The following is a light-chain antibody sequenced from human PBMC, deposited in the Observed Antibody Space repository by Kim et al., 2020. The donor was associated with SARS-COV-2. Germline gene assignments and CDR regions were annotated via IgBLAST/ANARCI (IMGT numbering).Light chain of an antibody. Sequence: VPPEQTTSITCSGNRLADKDVCWYQQMSGQSPVLVIYQDTKRPSGIPERFSGSYSGNTATLTISGTQAMDDADYYCQVWDSTTAIFGGGTQLTVL. CDR1: RLADKD. V-gene: IGLV3-1*01. CDR2: QDT. J-gene: IGLJ2*01. CDR3: QVWDSTTAI.